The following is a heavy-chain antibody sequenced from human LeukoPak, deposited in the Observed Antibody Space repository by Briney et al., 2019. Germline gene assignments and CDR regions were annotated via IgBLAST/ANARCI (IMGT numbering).Heavy chain of an antibody. CDR2: IWYDGSNK. J-gene: IGHJ4*02. V-gene: IGHV3-33*07. Sequence: PGRSLRLSCAASGFTFSSYGMYWVRQAPGKGLEWVAVIWYDGSNKYYADSVRGRFTISRDNSKNTLYLQMNSLRAEDTAVYYCTTWGYYSGSGTWDWGQGTLVTVSS. CDR3: TTWGYYSGSGTWD. D-gene: IGHD3-10*01. CDR1: GFTFSSYG.